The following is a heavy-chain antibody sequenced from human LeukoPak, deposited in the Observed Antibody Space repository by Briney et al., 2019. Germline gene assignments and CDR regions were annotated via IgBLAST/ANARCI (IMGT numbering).Heavy chain of an antibody. D-gene: IGHD3-10*01. CDR2: IRSKAYGGTT. CDR1: GSTFSAYA. J-gene: IGHJ6*03. CDR3: TRTTMVRGVRRAYYYYMDV. Sequence: GGSLRLSCAASGSTFSAYAMSWFRQAPGKGLEWVGFIRSKAYGGTTEYAASVKGRFTISRDDSKSIAYLQMNSLKTEDTAVYYCTRTTMVRGVRRAYYYYMDVWGKGTTVTISS. V-gene: IGHV3-49*03.